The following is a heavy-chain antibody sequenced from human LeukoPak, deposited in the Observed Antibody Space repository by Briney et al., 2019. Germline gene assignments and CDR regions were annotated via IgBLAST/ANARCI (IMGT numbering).Heavy chain of an antibody. CDR3: AKGDRYGSSGYYSGHFDY. Sequence: GRSLRLSCAASGFTFSSYAMHWVRQAPGKGLEWVAVISYDGSNKYYADSVKGRFTISRDNAKNSLYLQMNSLRAEDTALYYCAKGDRYGSSGYYSGHFDYWGQGTLVTVSS. J-gene: IGHJ4*02. CDR1: GFTFSSYA. CDR2: ISYDGSNK. V-gene: IGHV3-30*04. D-gene: IGHD3-22*01.